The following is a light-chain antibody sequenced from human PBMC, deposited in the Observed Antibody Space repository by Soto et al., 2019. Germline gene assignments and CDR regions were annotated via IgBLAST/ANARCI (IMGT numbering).Light chain of an antibody. J-gene: IGKJ1*01. CDR1: QSFSNW. CDR2: EGS. V-gene: IGKV1-5*03. Sequence: DIQMTQSPSALSASGGDRVTITCRARQSFSNWLAWYRQKPWEDPKLLIYEGSTLERGVPSRFSVSGSGTEFTLTISSLQPDDFATFYCQQYDTYSRTFGQGTKVEVK. CDR3: QQYDTYSRT.